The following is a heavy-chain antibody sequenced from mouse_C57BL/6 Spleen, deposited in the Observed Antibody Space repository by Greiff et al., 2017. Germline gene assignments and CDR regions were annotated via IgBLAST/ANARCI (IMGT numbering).Heavy chain of an antibody. V-gene: IGHV1-64*01. J-gene: IGHJ4*01. CDR1: GYTFTSYW. Sequence: QVQLQQPGAELVKPGASVKLSCKASGYTFTSYWMHWVKQRPGQGLEWIGMIHPNSGSTNYNEKFKSKATLTVDKSSSTAYMQLSSLTSEDSAVYYCARYLGQGYAMDYWGQGTSGTVSS. CDR2: IHPNSGST. D-gene: IGHD3-3*01. CDR3: ARYLGQGYAMDY.